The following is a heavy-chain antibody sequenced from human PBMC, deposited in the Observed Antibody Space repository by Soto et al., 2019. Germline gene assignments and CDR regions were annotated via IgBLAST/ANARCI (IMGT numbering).Heavy chain of an antibody. V-gene: IGHV4-34*01. D-gene: IGHD3-10*01. CDR1: GGSFSGYY. CDR2: INHSGST. J-gene: IGHJ4*02. Sequence: PSETLSLTCAVYGGSFSGYYWSWIRQPPGKGLEWIGEINHSGSTNYNPSLKSRVTISVDTSKNQFSLKLSSVTAAHTAVYYCARGNMVRGVKLDYWGQGTLVTVSS. CDR3: ARGNMVRGVKLDY.